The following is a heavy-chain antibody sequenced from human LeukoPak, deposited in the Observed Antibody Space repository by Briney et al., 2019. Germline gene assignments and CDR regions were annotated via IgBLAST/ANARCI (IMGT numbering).Heavy chain of an antibody. J-gene: IGHJ4*02. CDR1: GFTVSSNY. CDR3: ARDPSTASPLFDF. D-gene: IGHD6-6*01. Sequence: PGGSLRLSCAASGFTVSSNYMSWVRQAPGEGLVWVSRIHSGGSSTSYADSVRGRFTISRDNAKNTLYLQMNSLRVEDTAVYYCARDPSTASPLFDFWGQGTLVTVSS. CDR2: IHSGGSST. V-gene: IGHV3-74*01.